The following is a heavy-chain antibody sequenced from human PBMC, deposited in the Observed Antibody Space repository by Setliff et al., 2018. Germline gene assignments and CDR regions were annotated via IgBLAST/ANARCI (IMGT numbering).Heavy chain of an antibody. J-gene: IGHJ3*02. D-gene: IGHD3-3*01. Sequence: GGPVKVSCKTSGYTFTTYGISWVRQAPGQGLEWMGWISAYNGATNYAQKLQGRVTLTTETSTDTAYMEVRSLTTDDTAVYYCARSNRFTIFGGGLPFDIWGQGTMVTVSS. CDR1: GYTFTTYG. V-gene: IGHV1-18*04. CDR2: ISAYNGAT. CDR3: ARSNRFTIFGGGLPFDI.